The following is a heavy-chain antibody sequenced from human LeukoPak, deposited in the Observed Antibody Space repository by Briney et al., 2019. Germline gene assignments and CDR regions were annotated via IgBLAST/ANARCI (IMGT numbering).Heavy chain of an antibody. CDR1: GGSISNYY. CDR3: ATYTTTTGGLDY. J-gene: IGHJ4*02. D-gene: IGHD2-8*02. Sequence: SETLSLTCTVSGGSISNYYWTWIRQPAWRGLEWIGHIYTSGSTNYNPSLKSRVTMSVDTSKNQFSLNLTSVTAADAAVYYCATYTTTTGGLDYWGQGTLVTVSS. V-gene: IGHV4-59*10. CDR2: IYTSGST.